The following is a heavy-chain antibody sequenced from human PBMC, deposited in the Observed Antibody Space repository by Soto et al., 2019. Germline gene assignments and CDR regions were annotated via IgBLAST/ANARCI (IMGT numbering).Heavy chain of an antibody. D-gene: IGHD6-19*01. CDR3: VRGHSSGWYHGVYYFDY. J-gene: IGHJ4*02. CDR2: ISSNGGST. CDR1: GFTFSSYA. Sequence: EVQLVESGGGLVQPGGSLRLSYAASGFTFSSYAMHWVRQAPGKGLEYVSAISSNGGSTYYADSVKGRFTISRDNSKNTLYLQMSSLRAEDTAVYYCVRGHSSGWYHGVYYFDYWGQGTLVTVSS. V-gene: IGHV3-64D*06.